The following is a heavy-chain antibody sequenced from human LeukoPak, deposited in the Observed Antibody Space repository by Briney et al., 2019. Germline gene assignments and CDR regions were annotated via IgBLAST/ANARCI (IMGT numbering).Heavy chain of an antibody. CDR2: IIPIFGTA. V-gene: IGHV1-69*05. J-gene: IGHJ3*02. CDR1: GGTFSRSA. Sequence: GASVKVSCKASGGTFSRSAITWVRQAPGQGLEWMGGIIPIFGTANYAQKFQGRVTITTDESTSTAYMELSSLRSEDTAVYYCARVLEYQPDDAFDIWGQGTMVTVSS. D-gene: IGHD2-2*01. CDR3: ARVLEYQPDDAFDI.